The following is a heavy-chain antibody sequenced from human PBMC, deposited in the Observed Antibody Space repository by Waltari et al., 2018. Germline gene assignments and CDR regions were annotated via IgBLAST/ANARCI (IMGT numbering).Heavy chain of an antibody. V-gene: IGHV1-69*08. J-gene: IGHJ4*02. CDR1: GGTISSYT. Sequence: QVQLVQSGAEVKKPGSSVKVSCKSSGGTISSYTISWVRQAPGQGLEWMGRIIPMIDVTNYAQKIQGRVTITADKSTDTVYMELSSLRSEDTAVYYCARDRSGMALFDYWGQGTLVTVSS. D-gene: IGHD2-8*01. CDR3: ARDRSGMALFDY. CDR2: IIPMIDVT.